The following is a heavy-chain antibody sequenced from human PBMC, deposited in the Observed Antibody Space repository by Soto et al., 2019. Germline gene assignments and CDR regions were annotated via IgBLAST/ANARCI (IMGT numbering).Heavy chain of an antibody. D-gene: IGHD1-1*01. J-gene: IGHJ4*02. CDR1: GFTLSSYG. CDR3: ARKPETGTTVPFDY. V-gene: IGHV3-30*03. CDR2: ISYDGSNK. Sequence: PGGSLRLSCAASGFTLSSYGMHWVRQAPGKGLEWVAVISYDGSNKYYADSVKGRFTISRDNSKNTLYLQVNSLRAEDTAVYYCARKPETGTTVPFDYWGQGTLVTVSS.